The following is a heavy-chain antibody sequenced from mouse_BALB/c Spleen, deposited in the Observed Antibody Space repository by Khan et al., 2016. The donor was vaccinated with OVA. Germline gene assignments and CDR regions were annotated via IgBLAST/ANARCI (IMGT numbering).Heavy chain of an antibody. CDR3: ARSGYDYFAY. CDR2: IYPGDGDT. J-gene: IGHJ3*01. CDR1: GYAFSNYW. D-gene: IGHD2-14*01. V-gene: IGHV1-80*01. Sequence: QIQLVQSGAELVRPGSSVKISCKASGYAFSNYWMNWVKQRPGQGLEWIGQIYPGDGDTSFNGKFRGKATLTADKSSSTAYMQLSSLTSEDSAVYVCARSGYDYFAYWGQGTLVTVSA.